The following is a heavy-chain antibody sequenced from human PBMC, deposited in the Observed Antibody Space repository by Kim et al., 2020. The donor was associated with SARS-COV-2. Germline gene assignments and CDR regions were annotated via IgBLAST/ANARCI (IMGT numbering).Heavy chain of an antibody. CDR1: GGSISSSNW. CDR3: ARVKGSYCGGDCYSIDY. J-gene: IGHJ4*02. V-gene: IGHV4-4*02. CDR2: IYHSGST. D-gene: IGHD2-21*02. Sequence: SETLSLTCAVSGGSISSSNWWSWVRQPPGKGLEWIGEIYHSGSTNYNPSLKSRVTISVDKSKNQFSLKLSSVTAADTAVYYCARVKGSYCGGDCYSIDYRGQGTLVTVSS.